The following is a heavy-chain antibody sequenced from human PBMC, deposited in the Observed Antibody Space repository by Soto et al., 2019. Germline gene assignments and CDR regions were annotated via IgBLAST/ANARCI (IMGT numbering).Heavy chain of an antibody. D-gene: IGHD2-15*01. J-gene: IGHJ4*02. V-gene: IGHV4-59*01. CDR3: AAAPCY. CDR2: IYDSGST. Sequence: QVQLQESGPGLVKPSETLSLTCTVSGGSISNYYWSWVRQPPGKGLEWIGYIYDSGSTNYNPSLKSRVTISVDTSKNQFSLRLTSVTAADTAVYYCAAAPCYWGQGTLVTVSS. CDR1: GGSISNYY.